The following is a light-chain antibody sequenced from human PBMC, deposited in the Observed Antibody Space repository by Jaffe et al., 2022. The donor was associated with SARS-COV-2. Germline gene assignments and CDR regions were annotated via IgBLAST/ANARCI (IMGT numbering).Light chain of an antibody. CDR2: KAS. Sequence: DIQMTQSPSTLSASVGDRVTITCRASQSIDTWLAWFQQKSGKASKLLIYKASNLESGVPSRFSGSGSGTEFTLTISSLQPDDFATYYCQHYKNYPLTFGQGTRLEIK. CDR3: QHYKNYPLT. V-gene: IGKV1-5*03. CDR1: QSIDTW. J-gene: IGKJ5*01.